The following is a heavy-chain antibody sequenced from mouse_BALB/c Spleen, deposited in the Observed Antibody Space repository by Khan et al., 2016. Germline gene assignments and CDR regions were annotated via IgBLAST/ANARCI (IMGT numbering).Heavy chain of an antibody. Sequence: VQLQQSGPELEKPGASVKISCKASGYSFTGYNMNWVKQSNGKSLEWIGNIDPYYGGTNYNQKFKGKATLTVDKSSSTAYMHLKSLTSEDSAVXYSASQDNSGPAAFAYWGQGTLVTVSA. D-gene: IGHD3-2*01. CDR3: ASQDNSGPAAFAY. J-gene: IGHJ3*01. V-gene: IGHV1S135*01. CDR2: IDPYYGGT. CDR1: GYSFTGYN.